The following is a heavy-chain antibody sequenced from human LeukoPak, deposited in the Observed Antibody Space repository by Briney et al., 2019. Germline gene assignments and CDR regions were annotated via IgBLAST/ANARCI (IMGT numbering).Heavy chain of an antibody. J-gene: IGHJ3*02. CDR1: GFTFSSYE. CDR2: ISSSSSYI. CDR3: ARGSIAAGDAFDI. D-gene: IGHD6-13*01. Sequence: GGSLRLSCAASGFTFSSYEMNWVRQAPGKGLEWVSSISSSSSYIYYADSVKGRFTISRDNAKNSLYLQMNSLRAEDTAVYYCARGSIAAGDAFDIWGQGTMVTVSS. V-gene: IGHV3-21*01.